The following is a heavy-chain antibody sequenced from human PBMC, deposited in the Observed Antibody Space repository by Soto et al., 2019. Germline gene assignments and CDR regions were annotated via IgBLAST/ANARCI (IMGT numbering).Heavy chain of an antibody. J-gene: IGHJ4*02. CDR2: ISYDGSNK. V-gene: IGHV3-30*18. CDR3: AKDLHGYCSGGSCYPTGY. CDR1: GFTFSSYG. D-gene: IGHD2-15*01. Sequence: GGSLRLSCAASGFTFSSYGMHWVRQAPGKGLEWVAVISYDGSNKYYADSVKGRFTISRDNSKSTLYLQMNSLRAEDTAVYYCAKDLHGYCSGGSCYPTGYWGQGTLVTVSS.